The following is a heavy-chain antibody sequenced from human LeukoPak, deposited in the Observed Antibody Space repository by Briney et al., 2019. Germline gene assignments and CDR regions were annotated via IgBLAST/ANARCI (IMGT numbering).Heavy chain of an antibody. CDR1: GYTFTGYH. CDR2: INPNSGGT. J-gene: IGHJ6*02. CDR3: ARGVDTAMAIYYYYGMDV. D-gene: IGHD5-18*01. Sequence: ASVKVSCKASGYTFTGYHMHWVRQAPGQGLEWMGWINPNSGGTNYAQKFQGRVTMTRDTSISTAYMELSRLRSDDTAVYYCARGVDTAMAIYYYYGMDVWGQGTTVTVSS. V-gene: IGHV1-2*02.